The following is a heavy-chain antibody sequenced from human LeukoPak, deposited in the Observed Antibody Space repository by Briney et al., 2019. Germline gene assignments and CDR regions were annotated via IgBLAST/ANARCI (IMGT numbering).Heavy chain of an antibody. CDR2: IIPIFGTA. CDR1: GGTFSSYA. Sequence: SVKVSCKASGGTFSSYAISWVRQAPGQGLEWMGRIIPIFGTANYAQKFQGRVTITTDESTSTAYMELSSLRSDDTAVYYCARGDSSGYSYWGQGTLVTVSS. J-gene: IGHJ4*02. CDR3: ARGDSSGYSY. V-gene: IGHV1-69*05. D-gene: IGHD3-22*01.